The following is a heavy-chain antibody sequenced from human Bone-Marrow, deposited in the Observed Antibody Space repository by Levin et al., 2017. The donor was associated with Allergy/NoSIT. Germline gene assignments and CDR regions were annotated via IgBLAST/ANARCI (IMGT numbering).Heavy chain of an antibody. CDR3: ARRKSGSSPYPFDY. J-gene: IGHJ4*02. CDR1: GYSFTSYW. D-gene: IGHD6-6*01. V-gene: IGHV5-51*01. CDR2: IYPGDSDT. Sequence: ASVKVSCKGSGYSFTSYWIGWVRQMPGKGLEWMGIIYPGDSDTRYSPSFQGQVTISADKSISTAYLQWSSLKASDTAMYYCARRKSGSSPYPFDYWGQGTLVTVSS.